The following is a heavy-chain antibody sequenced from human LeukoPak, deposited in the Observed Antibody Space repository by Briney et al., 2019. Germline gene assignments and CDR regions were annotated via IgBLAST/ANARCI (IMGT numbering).Heavy chain of an antibody. CDR3: AKVDSHSSDHYHDAFDI. V-gene: IGHV3-30*18. D-gene: IGHD3-22*01. Sequence: GGSLRLSCAASGFTFSTYVMHWVRQAPGKGLEWVAVISYDGINKNYADSVKGRFTISRDNSKNTMYLQMRSLRPEDTAVYYCAKVDSHSSDHYHDAFDIWGQGTMVTVSS. CDR1: GFTFSTYV. CDR2: ISYDGINK. J-gene: IGHJ3*02.